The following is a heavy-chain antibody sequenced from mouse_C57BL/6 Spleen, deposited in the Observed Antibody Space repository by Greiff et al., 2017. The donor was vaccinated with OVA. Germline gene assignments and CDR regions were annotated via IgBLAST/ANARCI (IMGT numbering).Heavy chain of an antibody. J-gene: IGHJ2*01. Sequence: QVQLQQPGAELVMPGASVKLSCKASGYTFTSYWMHWVKQRPGQGLEWIGEIDPSDSYPNYNQKFKGKSKLTVDKSSSTAYMQLSSLTSEDSAVYYCARGLGHILFDYWGQGTTLTVSA. CDR2: IDPSDSYP. V-gene: IGHV1-69*01. D-gene: IGHD4-1*01. CDR3: ARGLGHILFDY. CDR1: GYTFTSYW.